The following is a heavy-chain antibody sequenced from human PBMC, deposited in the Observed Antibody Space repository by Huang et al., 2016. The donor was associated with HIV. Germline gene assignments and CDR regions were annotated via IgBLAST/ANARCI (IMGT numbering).Heavy chain of an antibody. J-gene: IGHJ4*02. CDR2: INTNIRHQ. D-gene: IGHD2-2*01. CDR1: GYTFTRYA. Sequence: QVQLVQSASALQRPGASVRISCKTSGYTFTRYAMNWVRQAPGQRREWMGRINTNIRHQTYAQGFTGRFVFSLDTSDSTADLQISNLKTEDTAVYYCVLDPAPAVPPPYVSHNWGQGTLVTVSS. V-gene: IGHV7-4-1*02. CDR3: VLDPAPAVPPPYVSHN.